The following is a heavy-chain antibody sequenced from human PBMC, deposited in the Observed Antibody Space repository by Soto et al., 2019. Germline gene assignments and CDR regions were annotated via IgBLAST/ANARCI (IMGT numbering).Heavy chain of an antibody. D-gene: IGHD1-26*01. V-gene: IGHV3-15*01. J-gene: IGHJ4*02. CDR1: GFTFSNAW. CDR2: IKSKTDGGTT. CDR3: TTAPRPKWEFDY. Sequence: GGSLRLSCAASGFTFSNAWMSWVRQAPGKGLEWVGRIKSKTDGGTTDYAAPVKGRFTISRDDSKNTLYLQMNSLKTEDTVVYYCTTAPRPKWEFDYWGQGTLVTVSS.